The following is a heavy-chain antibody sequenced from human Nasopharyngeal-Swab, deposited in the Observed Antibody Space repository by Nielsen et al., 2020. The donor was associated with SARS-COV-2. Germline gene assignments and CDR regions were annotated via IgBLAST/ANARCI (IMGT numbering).Heavy chain of an antibody. J-gene: IGHJ4*02. D-gene: IGHD3-3*01. V-gene: IGHV7-4-1*02. CDR2: INTNTGNP. Sequence: WVRQAPGQGLEWMGWINTNTGNPTYAQGFTGRFVFSLDTSVSKAYLQISSLKAEDTAVYYCARGTTIFGVVIMGGDDYWGQGTLVTVSS. CDR3: ARGTTIFGVVIMGGDDY.